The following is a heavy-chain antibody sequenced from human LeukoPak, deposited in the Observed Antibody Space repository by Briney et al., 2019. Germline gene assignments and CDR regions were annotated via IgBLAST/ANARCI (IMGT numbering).Heavy chain of an antibody. CDR1: GFTFSSYG. V-gene: IGHV3-30*19. J-gene: IGHJ6*04. Sequence: PGGSLRLSCAASGFTFSSYGMHWVRQAPGKGLEWVAVIWYDGSNKYYADSVEGRFTISRDNSKNMLYLQMNSLRTEDTAVYYCARAVVSAAKFSGMDVWGKGTTITVSS. CDR2: IWYDGSNK. D-gene: IGHD2-2*01. CDR3: ARAVVSAAKFSGMDV.